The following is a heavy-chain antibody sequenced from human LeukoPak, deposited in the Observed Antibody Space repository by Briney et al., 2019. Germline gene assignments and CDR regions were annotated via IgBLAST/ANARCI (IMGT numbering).Heavy chain of an antibody. CDR3: ARSSYSCSSSV. Sequence: GGSLRLSCAVSGFTFSGFWMSWSRKAPGKGLEWVASINSDGSEGYYADVVKGRFTISRDNAKNSLYLQINSLRAEDTAVYYCARSSYSCSSSVWGQGTMVTVSS. D-gene: IGHD6-6*01. V-gene: IGHV3-7*03. CDR1: GFTFSGFW. J-gene: IGHJ3*01. CDR2: INSDGSEG.